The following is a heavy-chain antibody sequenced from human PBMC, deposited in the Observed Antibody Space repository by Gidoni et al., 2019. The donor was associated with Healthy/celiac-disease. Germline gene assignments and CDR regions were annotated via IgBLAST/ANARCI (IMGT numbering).Heavy chain of an antibody. CDR3: ARDLSHGITMVRGVSVGY. CDR2: INPSGGST. CDR1: GYTFTSYY. J-gene: IGHJ4*02. D-gene: IGHD3-10*01. V-gene: IGHV1-46*01. Sequence: QVQLVQSGAEVKKPGAAVKVSCKASGYTFTSYYMHWVRQAPGQGLEWMGIINPSGGSTSYAQKFQGRVTMTRDTSTSTVYMELSSLRSEDTAVYYCARDLSHGITMVRGVSVGYWGQGTLVTVSS.